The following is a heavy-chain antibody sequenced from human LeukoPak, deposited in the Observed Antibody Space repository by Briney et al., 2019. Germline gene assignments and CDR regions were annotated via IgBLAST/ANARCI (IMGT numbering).Heavy chain of an antibody. CDR2: ISAYNGNT. Sequence: GASVKVSCKASGYSFTSNVISWVRQAPGQGLEWMGWISAYNGNTNYAQKLQGRVTMTTDTSTSTAYMELSRLRSDDTAVYYCARPHDYGDYWGQGTLVTVSS. CDR3: ARPHDYGDY. CDR1: GYSFTSNV. J-gene: IGHJ4*02. V-gene: IGHV1-18*01.